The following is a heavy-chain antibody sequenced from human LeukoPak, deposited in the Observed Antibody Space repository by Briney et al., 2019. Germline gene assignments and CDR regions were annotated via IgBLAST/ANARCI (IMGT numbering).Heavy chain of an antibody. CDR2: VHETGYA. CDR3: ARTVVTATIDGFQI. V-gene: IGHV4-38-2*02. D-gene: IGHD2-21*02. J-gene: IGHJ3*02. CDR1: GSSFRSGHY. Sequence: SETLSLTCSVSGSSFRSGHYWGWIRQSSGEGLEWIGNVHETGYANYNPSLRSRVTISVDPSKSQFSLRLTSVTAADTAVYYCARTVVTATIDGFQIWGQGTMATVSS.